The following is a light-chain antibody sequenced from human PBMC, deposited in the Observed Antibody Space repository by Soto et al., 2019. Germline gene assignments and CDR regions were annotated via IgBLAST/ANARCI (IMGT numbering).Light chain of an antibody. Sequence: QSVLTQPASVSGSPGQSVIISCTGTSSDVGCYNFVSWYQQHPGKAPKLMIYEVSKRPSGVSDRFSGSKSDNTASLTISGLHHEEDAYYCCCYDAGNSGVFGGGTKLTVL. J-gene: IGLJ2*01. CDR1: SSDVGCYNF. V-gene: IGLV2-23*02. CDR3: CYDAGNSGV. CDR2: EVS.